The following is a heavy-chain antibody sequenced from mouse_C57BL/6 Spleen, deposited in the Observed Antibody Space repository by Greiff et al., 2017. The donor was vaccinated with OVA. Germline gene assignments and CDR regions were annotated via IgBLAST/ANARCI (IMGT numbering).Heavy chain of an antibody. D-gene: IGHD1-1*02. CDR1: GFTFSDYY. J-gene: IGHJ1*03. CDR3: ARDQNYGYFDV. Sequence: EVMLVESEGGLVQPGSSMKLSCTASGFTFSDYYMAWVRQVPEKGLEWVANINYDGSSTYYLDTLKSRFIISRDNAKNILYLQMSSLKSEDTATYYCARDQNYGYFDVWGTGTTVTVSS. CDR2: INYDGSST. V-gene: IGHV5-16*01.